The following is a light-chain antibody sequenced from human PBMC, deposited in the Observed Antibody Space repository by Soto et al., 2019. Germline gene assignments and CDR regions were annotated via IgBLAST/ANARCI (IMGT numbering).Light chain of an antibody. CDR3: QQSNSCPWT. CDR1: QSISTY. Sequence: DIQMTQSPSSLSASAGDRVTITCRASQSISTYLNWYQQKPGKAPKLLIYGASSLETGVPSRFSGSGSGTDFTLNISSRQPEDVATYQCQQSNSCPWTFGQGNKVEIK. CDR2: GAS. J-gene: IGKJ1*01. V-gene: IGKV1-39*01.